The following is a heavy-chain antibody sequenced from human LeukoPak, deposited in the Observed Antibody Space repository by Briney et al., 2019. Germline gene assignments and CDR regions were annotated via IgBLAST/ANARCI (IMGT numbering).Heavy chain of an antibody. V-gene: IGHV1-2*02. CDR2: INPNNGGT. CDR3: ARGAGGSIAVAGYYY. D-gene: IGHD6-19*01. Sequence: ASVKVSCKASGYTFTGYYMHWVRQAPGQGLEWMGWINPNNGGTNYAQKFQGRVTMTRDTSISTAYMELSRLRSDDTAVYYCARGAGGSIAVAGYYYWGQGTLVTVSS. CDR1: GYTFTGYY. J-gene: IGHJ4*02.